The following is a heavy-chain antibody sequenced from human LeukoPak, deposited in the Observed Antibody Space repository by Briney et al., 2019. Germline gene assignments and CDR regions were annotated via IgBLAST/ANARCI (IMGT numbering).Heavy chain of an antibody. CDR1: GYSFTSYW. CDR2: IYPGDSDT. CDR3: ARRQGGYYNTFEFDY. Sequence: GESLRISCKGSGYSFTSYWIGWVRQMPGKGLEWMGIIYPGDSDTRYSPSFQGQVTISADKSISIAYLQWSSLKASDTAMYYCARRQGGYYNTFEFDYWGQGTLVTVSS. J-gene: IGHJ4*02. V-gene: IGHV5-51*01. D-gene: IGHD3-10*01.